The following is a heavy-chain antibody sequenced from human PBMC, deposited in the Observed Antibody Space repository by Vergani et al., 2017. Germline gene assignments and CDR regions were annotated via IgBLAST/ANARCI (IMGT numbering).Heavy chain of an antibody. V-gene: IGHV1-18*01. CDR2: LSAYNVNT. Sequence: QVQLVQSGAEVKKPGASVKVSCKASGYTFTSYGISWVRQAPGQGLEWMGWLSAYNVNTNYAQKLQGRVTMTTDTSTSTAYMELRILRSDDTAVYYCAREFWSGYYSRAVDIWGQGTMVTVSS. CDR1: GYTFTSYG. CDR3: AREFWSGYYSRAVDI. D-gene: IGHD3-3*01. J-gene: IGHJ3*02.